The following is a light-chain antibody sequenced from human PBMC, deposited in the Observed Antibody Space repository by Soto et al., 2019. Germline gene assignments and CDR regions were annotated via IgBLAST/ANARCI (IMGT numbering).Light chain of an antibody. V-gene: IGKV3-20*01. CDR1: QSVSTTF. CDR3: QQYGSPIT. Sequence: EIVSTQSPGTLSLSPGERATLSCTASQSVSTTFLVWYQQRPGQAPRLLIYGASTRATGIPDRFSGSGSGTDFTRTISRLEPEDFAVYYCQQYGSPITFGQGTRLEIK. CDR2: GAS. J-gene: IGKJ5*01.